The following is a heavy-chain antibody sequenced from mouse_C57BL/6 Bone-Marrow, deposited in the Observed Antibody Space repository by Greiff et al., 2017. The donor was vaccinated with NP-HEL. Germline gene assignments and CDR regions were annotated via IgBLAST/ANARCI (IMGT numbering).Heavy chain of an antibody. V-gene: IGHV5-6*01. CDR3: ASPYEYDVAWFAY. CDR2: ISSGGSYP. CDR1: GFTFSSYG. Sequence: EVHLVESGGDLVKPGGSLKLSCAASGFTFSSYGMSWVRQTPDKRLEWVATISSGGSYPYYPDSVKGRFTISRDNAKNTLYLQMISLKSEDTAMYYCASPYEYDVAWFAYWGQGTLFTVSA. D-gene: IGHD2-4*01. J-gene: IGHJ3*01.